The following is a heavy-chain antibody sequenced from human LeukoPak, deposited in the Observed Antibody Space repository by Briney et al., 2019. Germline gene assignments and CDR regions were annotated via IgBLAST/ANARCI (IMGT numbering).Heavy chain of an antibody. J-gene: IGHJ4*02. CDR2: IWYDGSKM. CDR3: ARDIAGSYYNAVDY. D-gene: IGHD3-10*01. CDR1: GFTFSNHG. Sequence: GGSLRLSCAASGFTFSNHGMHWVRQAPGKGLEWVAVIWYDGSKMYYGDSVKGRFTISRDNSMDTLFLEMNSLRAEDTAVYYCARDIAGSYYNAVDYWGQGTLVTVSS. V-gene: IGHV3-33*01.